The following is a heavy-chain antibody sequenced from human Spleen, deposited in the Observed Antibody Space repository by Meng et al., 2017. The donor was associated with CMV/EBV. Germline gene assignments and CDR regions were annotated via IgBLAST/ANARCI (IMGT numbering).Heavy chain of an antibody. CDR1: GFTFSSYA. CDR3: AKVASLISLRYSLGWFDP. V-gene: IGHV3-23*01. Sequence: GESLKISCAASGFTFSSYAMSWVRQSPGKGLEWVSAISGSGGSTYYADSVKGRFTIYRDNSKNTLYLQMNSLRAEDTAVYYCAKVASLISLRYSLGWFDPWGQGTLVTVSS. CDR2: ISGSGGST. J-gene: IGHJ5*02. D-gene: IGHD3-9*01.